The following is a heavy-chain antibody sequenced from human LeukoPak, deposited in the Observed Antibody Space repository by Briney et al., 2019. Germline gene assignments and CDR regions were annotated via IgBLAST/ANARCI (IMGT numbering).Heavy chain of an antibody. V-gene: IGHV3-33*06. Sequence: GRSLRLSCAASGFTFSSYGMHWVRQAPGKGLEWVAVIWYDGSNKYYADSVKGRFTISRDDSKNTLYLQMNSLRAEDTAVYYCAKEGRIAAAGLFDYWGQGTLVTVSS. J-gene: IGHJ4*02. CDR2: IWYDGSNK. D-gene: IGHD6-13*01. CDR1: GFTFSSYG. CDR3: AKEGRIAAAGLFDY.